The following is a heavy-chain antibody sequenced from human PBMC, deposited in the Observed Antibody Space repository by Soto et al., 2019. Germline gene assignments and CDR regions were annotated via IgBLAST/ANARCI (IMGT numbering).Heavy chain of an antibody. V-gene: IGHV3-30-3*01. J-gene: IGHJ4*02. CDR1: GFTFSSYA. D-gene: IGHD6-19*01. CDR2: ISYDGSNK. Sequence: GGSLRLSXAASGFTFSSYAMHWVRQAPGKGLEWVAVISYDGSNKYYAGSVKGRFTISRDNSKNTLYLQMNSLRAEDTAVYYCARGGPHSSGWDYFDYWGQGTLVTVSS. CDR3: ARGGPHSSGWDYFDY.